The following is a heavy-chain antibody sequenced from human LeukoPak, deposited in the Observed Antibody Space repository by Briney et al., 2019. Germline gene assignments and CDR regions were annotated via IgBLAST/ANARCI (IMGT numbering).Heavy chain of an antibody. Sequence: GGSLRLSCAASGFTFSSYAMSWVRQAPGKGLEWVSAISGSGGSTYYADSVKGRFTISRDNSKNTLYLQMNSLRAEDTAVCYCAKDPYSSGWYISAFDIWGQGTMVTVSS. V-gene: IGHV3-23*01. CDR3: AKDPYSSGWYISAFDI. J-gene: IGHJ3*02. CDR1: GFTFSSYA. D-gene: IGHD6-19*01. CDR2: ISGSGGST.